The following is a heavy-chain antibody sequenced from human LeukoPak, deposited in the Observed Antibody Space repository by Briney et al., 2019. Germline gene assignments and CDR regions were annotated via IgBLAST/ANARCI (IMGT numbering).Heavy chain of an antibody. J-gene: IGHJ4*02. CDR1: GFTFSSYG. D-gene: IGHD2-2*03. V-gene: IGHV3-30*02. CDR2: IRYDGSNK. Sequence: GGSLRLSCAASGFTFSSYGMHWVRQAPGKGLEWVAFIRYDGSNKYYADSVKGRFTISRDNSKNTLYLQMNSLRAEDTAVYYCAKDGMDSRRPDYWGQGTLVTVSS. CDR3: AKDGMDSRRPDY.